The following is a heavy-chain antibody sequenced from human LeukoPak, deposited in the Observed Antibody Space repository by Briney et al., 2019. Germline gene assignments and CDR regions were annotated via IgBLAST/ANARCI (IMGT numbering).Heavy chain of an antibody. CDR2: TSVYNSNT. D-gene: IGHD6-13*01. V-gene: IGHV1-18*01. Sequence: GASVKVSCKASGYTFTSYGISWVRQAPGQGLEWMGWTSVYNSNTNYAQQFQGRVTLTTDISTSTAYMELRSLRSDDTAMYYRARDMVGLAADGNWFDPWGQGTLVTVSS. CDR3: ARDMVGLAADGNWFDP. CDR1: GYTFTSYG. J-gene: IGHJ5*02.